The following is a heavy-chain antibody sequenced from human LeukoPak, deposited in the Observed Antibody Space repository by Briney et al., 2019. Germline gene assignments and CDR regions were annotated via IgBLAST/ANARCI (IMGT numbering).Heavy chain of an antibody. D-gene: IGHD6-19*01. J-gene: IGHJ5*02. CDR3: ARGYNSSVAGNGWFDP. Sequence: SETLSLTCAVYGGSFSGYYWSWIRQPPGKGLEWIGEINHSGSTNYNPSLKSRVTISVDTSKNQFSLKLSSVTAADTAVYYCARGYNSSVAGNGWFDPWGQGTLVTVSS. V-gene: IGHV4-34*01. CDR2: INHSGST. CDR1: GGSFSGYY.